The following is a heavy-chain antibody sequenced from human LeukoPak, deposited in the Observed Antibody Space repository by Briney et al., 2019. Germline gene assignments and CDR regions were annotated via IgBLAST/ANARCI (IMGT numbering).Heavy chain of an antibody. CDR3: AFYDSNYYGMDV. V-gene: IGHV4-31*03. CDR1: GGSISSGGYY. CDR2: IYYSGST. Sequence: SETLSLTCTVSGGSISSGGYYWSWIRQHPGKGLEWIGYIYYSGSTYYNPSLKSRVTISVDTSKNQFSLKLSSVTAADTAVYYCAFYDSNYYGMDVWGQGTLVTVSS. D-gene: IGHD3-22*01. J-gene: IGHJ6*02.